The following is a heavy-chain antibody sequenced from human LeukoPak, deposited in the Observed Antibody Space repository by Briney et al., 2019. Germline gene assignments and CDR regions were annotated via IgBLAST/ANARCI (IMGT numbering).Heavy chain of an antibody. Sequence: PSETLSLTCTVSGGSISSSSYCWGWIRQPPGKGLEWIGSIYYSGSTYYNPSLKSRVTISVDTSKNQFSLKLSSVTAADTAVYYCARGGDSSGSTDYFDYWGQGTLVTVSS. D-gene: IGHD3-22*01. J-gene: IGHJ4*02. V-gene: IGHV4-39*01. CDR1: GGSISSSSYC. CDR3: ARGGDSSGSTDYFDY. CDR2: IYYSGST.